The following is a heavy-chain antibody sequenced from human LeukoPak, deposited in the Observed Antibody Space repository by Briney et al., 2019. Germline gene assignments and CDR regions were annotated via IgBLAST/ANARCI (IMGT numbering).Heavy chain of an antibody. J-gene: IGHJ4*02. CDR3: ARYDLCVSGSYNY. D-gene: IGHD3-10*01. CDR1: GFTFSSSS. V-gene: IGHV3-21*01. CDR2: ISMSSSHI. Sequence: GRSLRLSCAVSGFTFSSSSMNWVRQAPGKGLGSHSSISMSSSHIYYADSVKGRFPIYRDHAKHYLYQQMNILRPAHTSVYYCARYDLCVSGSYNYWGERPLVTVP.